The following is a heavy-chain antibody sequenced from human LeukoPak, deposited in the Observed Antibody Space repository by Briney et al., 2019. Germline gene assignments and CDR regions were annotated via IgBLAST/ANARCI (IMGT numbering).Heavy chain of an antibody. D-gene: IGHD5-12*01. Sequence: SETLSLTCAVYGGSFSGYYWSWIRQPPGKGLEWIGEINHSGSTNYNPSLKSRVTTSVDTSKNQFSLKLSSVTAADTAVYYCARDKWLRNYYYYYGMDVWGQGTTVTVSS. J-gene: IGHJ6*02. V-gene: IGHV4-34*01. CDR3: ARDKWLRNYYYYYGMDV. CDR2: INHSGST. CDR1: GGSFSGYY.